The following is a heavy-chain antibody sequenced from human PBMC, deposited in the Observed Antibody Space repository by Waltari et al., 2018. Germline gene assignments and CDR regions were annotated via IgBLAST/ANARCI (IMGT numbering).Heavy chain of an antibody. CDR3: AKPFYNWDDPLVS. J-gene: IGHJ5*02. CDR1: GFTFNNCA. D-gene: IGHD1-20*01. V-gene: IGHV3-23*01. CDR2: GMMSDAT. Sequence: EVQLLESGGELVQAEGSLRISCGVPGFTFNNCAINWVRRAPGAGRQWAAAGMMSDATVHADSVKGRLPISRATSKDTVYLQMNTLRADDTAVYYCAKPFYNWDDPLVSWGQGTRVTVSS.